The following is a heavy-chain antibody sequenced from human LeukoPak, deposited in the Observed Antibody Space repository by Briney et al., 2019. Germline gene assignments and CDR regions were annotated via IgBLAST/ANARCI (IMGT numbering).Heavy chain of an antibody. D-gene: IGHD3-3*01. CDR2: IYYSGST. CDR3: ARAATYYDFWSGYLFGY. J-gene: IGHJ4*02. CDR1: GGSISSYY. Sequence: PSETLSLTCTVSGGSISSYYWSWIRQPPGKGLEWIGYIYYSGSTNYNPSLKSRVTISVDTSKNQFSLKLSSVTAADTAVYYCARAATYYDFWSGYLFGYWGQGTLVTASS. V-gene: IGHV4-59*01.